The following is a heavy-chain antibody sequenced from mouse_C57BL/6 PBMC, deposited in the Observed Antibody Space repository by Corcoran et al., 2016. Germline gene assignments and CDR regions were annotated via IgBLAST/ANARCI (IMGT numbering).Heavy chain of an antibody. CDR1: GYTFTSYG. V-gene: IGHV1-81*01. J-gene: IGHJ4*01. CDR3: ARNGYDYDEYAMDY. CDR2: IYPRSGNT. D-gene: IGHD2-4*01. Sequence: QVQLQQSGAELARPGASVKLSCKASGYTFTSYGISWVKQRTGQGLEWIGEIYPRSGNTYYNEKFKGKATLTADKSSSTAYMELRSLTSEDSAVYFCARNGYDYDEYAMDYWGQGTSVTVSS.